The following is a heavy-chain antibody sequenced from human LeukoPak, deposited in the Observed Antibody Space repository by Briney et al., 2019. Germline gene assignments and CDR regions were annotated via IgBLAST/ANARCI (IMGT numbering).Heavy chain of an antibody. Sequence: SETLSLTCSVYGGSFSGYYWSWIRQPPGKGLEWIGEINHSGSTNYNPSLKSRVTISVDTSKNQFSLNLSSVTAADTAVYYCARGRGKDNWNYTQRVNWFDPWGQGTLVNVSS. CDR1: GGSFSGYY. V-gene: IGHV4-34*01. D-gene: IGHD1-7*01. CDR3: ARGRGKDNWNYTQRVNWFDP. J-gene: IGHJ5*02. CDR2: INHSGST.